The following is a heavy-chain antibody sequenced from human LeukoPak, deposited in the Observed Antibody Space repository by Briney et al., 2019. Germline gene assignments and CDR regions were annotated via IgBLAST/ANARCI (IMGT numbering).Heavy chain of an antibody. Sequence: SQTLSLTCAVSGDSISSGNYYWSWIRQPAGKGLEWIGRIYTSGSTNYNPSLKSRVTMSVVTSKNQFSLKLSSVTAADTAVYYCAGGSGSYYNEDYWGQGTLVTVSS. CDR2: IYTSGST. D-gene: IGHD3-10*01. CDR3: AGGSGSYYNEDY. J-gene: IGHJ4*02. CDR1: GDSISSGNYY. V-gene: IGHV4-61*02.